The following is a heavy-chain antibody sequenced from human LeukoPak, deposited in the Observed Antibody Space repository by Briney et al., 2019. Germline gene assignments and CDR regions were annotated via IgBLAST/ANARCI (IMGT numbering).Heavy chain of an antibody. Sequence: GGSLRLSCAASGFTFSSYAMSWVRQAPGKGLEWVSLLSGRGRHTNYADSVKGRFTISTDNSKNTLILQMNSLRADDTAVYYCAKSIMGTAGLLDNWGQGTPVTVSS. D-gene: IGHD5-18*01. CDR1: GFTFSSYA. V-gene: IGHV3-23*01. J-gene: IGHJ4*02. CDR3: AKSIMGTAGLLDN. CDR2: LSGRGRHT.